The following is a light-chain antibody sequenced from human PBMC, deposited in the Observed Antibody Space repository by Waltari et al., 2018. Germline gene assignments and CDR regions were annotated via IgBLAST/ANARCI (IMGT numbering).Light chain of an antibody. CDR2: EVT. CDR3: SSYAGSNNFV. Sequence: QSALTQPPSASGSPGQSVTISSTGTSSDVGGYNYVSWYQQHPGKAPKLMIYEVTKRPSGVPDRFSGSKSGNTASLTVSGLQAEDEAEYFCSSYAGSNNFVFGSGTDVTVL. CDR1: SSDVGGYNY. V-gene: IGLV2-8*01. J-gene: IGLJ1*01.